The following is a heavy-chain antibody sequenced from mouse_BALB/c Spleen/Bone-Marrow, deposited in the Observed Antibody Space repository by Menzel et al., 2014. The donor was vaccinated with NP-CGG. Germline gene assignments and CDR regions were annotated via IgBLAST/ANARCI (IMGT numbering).Heavy chain of an antibody. Sequence: VHLVESGPELVKPGASVKMSCKASGYTFTSYYIHWVKQRPGQGLEWIGWIYPGDGSTKYNEKFKGKTTLTADKSSSTAYMLLSSLTPEDSAIYFCARTDSSGSWFAYWGQGTLVTVSA. CDR2: IYPGDGST. CDR3: ARTDSSGSWFAY. V-gene: IGHV1S56*01. D-gene: IGHD3-2*01. CDR1: GYTFTSYY. J-gene: IGHJ3*01.